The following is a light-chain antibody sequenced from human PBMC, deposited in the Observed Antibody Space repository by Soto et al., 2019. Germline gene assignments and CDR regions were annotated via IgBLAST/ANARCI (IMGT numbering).Light chain of an antibody. Sequence: EIVMTQSPATLSVSPGERATLSCRASQSVSSDLAWYQQKPGQAPRILIYGASTRATGIPARFSGSGSGTEFTLSISSRQSEDFAVYYCQQYNNWPGTFGPGTKVDIK. CDR3: QQYNNWPGT. CDR2: GAS. V-gene: IGKV3-15*01. J-gene: IGKJ3*01. CDR1: QSVSSD.